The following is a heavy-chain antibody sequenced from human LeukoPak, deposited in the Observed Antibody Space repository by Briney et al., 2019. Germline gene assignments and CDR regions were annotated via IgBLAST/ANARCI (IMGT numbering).Heavy chain of an antibody. CDR3: ARQWGDCSSTSCYSAD. CDR2: ISSSGGYI. J-gene: IGHJ4*02. D-gene: IGHD2-2*01. V-gene: IGHV3-21*01. Sequence: SGGSLRLSCAASGFTFSDYSMTWVRQAPGKGLEWVSAISSSGGYIYYADSVKGRFTISRDNAKNSLYLQMNSLRAEDTAIYYCARQWGDCSSTSCYSADWGQGTLVTVSS. CDR1: GFTFSDYS.